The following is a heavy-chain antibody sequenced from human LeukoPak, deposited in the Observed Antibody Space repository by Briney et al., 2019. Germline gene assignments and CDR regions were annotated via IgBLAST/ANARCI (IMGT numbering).Heavy chain of an antibody. D-gene: IGHD3-9*01. J-gene: IGHJ4*02. V-gene: IGHV3-48*04. CDR3: ASDGLRYFES. Sequence: GRSLRLSCAASGFTFSSYSMNWVRQAPGKGLEWVSYISSSSSTIYYADSVKGRFTISRDNAKNSLYLQMNSLRAEDTAVYYCASDGLRYFESWGQGTLVTVSS. CDR1: GFTFSSYS. CDR2: ISSSSSTI.